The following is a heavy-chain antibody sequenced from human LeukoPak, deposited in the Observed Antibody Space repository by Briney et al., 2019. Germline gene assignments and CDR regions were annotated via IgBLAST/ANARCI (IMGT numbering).Heavy chain of an antibody. CDR2: IYYSGST. D-gene: IGHD6-19*01. CDR3: ARADQRLYSSGWTYHFDY. V-gene: IGHV4-39*07. Sequence: SETLSLTCTVSGGSISSGGYYWSWIRQPPGKGLEWIGSIYYSGSTYYNPSLKSRVTISVDTSKNQFSLTLNSVTAADTAVYYCARADQRLYSSGWTYHFDYWGQGTLVAVSS. CDR1: GGSISSGGYY. J-gene: IGHJ4*02.